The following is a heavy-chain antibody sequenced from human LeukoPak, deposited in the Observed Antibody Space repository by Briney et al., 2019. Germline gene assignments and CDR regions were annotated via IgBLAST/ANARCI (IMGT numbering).Heavy chain of an antibody. CDR3: AKHSGSGSYGTLDY. Sequence: GGSLRLSCAASGFTFSNYAMSWVRQAPGKGLEWVSAISGSGGTTYYADSVKGRFTISRDNSLYLQMNSLRAGDTAVYYCAKHSGSGSYGTLDYWGQGTLVTVSS. D-gene: IGHD3-10*01. J-gene: IGHJ4*02. CDR2: ISGSGGTT. CDR1: GFTFSNYA. V-gene: IGHV3-23*01.